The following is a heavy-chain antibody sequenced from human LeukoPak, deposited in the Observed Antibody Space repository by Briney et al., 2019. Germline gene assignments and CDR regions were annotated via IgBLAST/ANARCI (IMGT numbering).Heavy chain of an antibody. D-gene: IGHD3-22*01. CDR1: GGSISSSRYY. CDR3: ARGLYYYDSSGYFDY. Sequence: QSSETLSLTCTVSGGSISSSRYYWGWIRQPPGKGLEWFGSIYYSGSTYYNPSLKSRVTISVDTSKNQFSPKLSSVTAADTAVYYCARGLYYYDSSGYFDYWGQGTLVTVSS. V-gene: IGHV4-39*01. J-gene: IGHJ4*02. CDR2: IYYSGST.